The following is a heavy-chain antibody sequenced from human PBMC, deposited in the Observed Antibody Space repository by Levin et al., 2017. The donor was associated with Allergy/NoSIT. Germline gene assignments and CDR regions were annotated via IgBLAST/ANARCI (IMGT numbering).Heavy chain of an antibody. Sequence: PGGSLRLSCAASGFTFSSYGMHWVRQAPGKGLEWVAVISYDGSNKYYADSVKGRFTISRDNSKNTLYLQMNSLRAEDTAVYYCARNGEEGYFDYWGQGTLVTVSS. CDR2: ISYDGSNK. V-gene: IGHV3-30*03. CDR1: GFTFSSYG. CDR3: ARNGEEGYFDY. J-gene: IGHJ4*02. D-gene: IGHD4-17*01.